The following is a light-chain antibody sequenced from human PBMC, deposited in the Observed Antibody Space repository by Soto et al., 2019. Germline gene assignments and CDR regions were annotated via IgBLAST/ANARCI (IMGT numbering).Light chain of an antibody. CDR1: NSDVGGYDS. V-gene: IGLV2-14*03. Sequence: QSALTRPASVSGSPGQSIAISCTGTNSDVGGYDSVSWYQHHPGKAPKLMIYAVSSRPSGVSNRFSGSKSRNTASLPISGLRAEDAAEYYCSSYTSTNTNVAFGGGTKLTVL. CDR3: SSYTSTNTNVA. CDR2: AVS. J-gene: IGLJ2*01.